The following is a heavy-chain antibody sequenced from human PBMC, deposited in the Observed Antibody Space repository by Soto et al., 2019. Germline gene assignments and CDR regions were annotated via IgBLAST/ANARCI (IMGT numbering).Heavy chain of an antibody. CDR1: GYTFAVYW. V-gene: IGHV5-51*01. D-gene: IGHD3-3*01. J-gene: IGHJ4*02. CDR3: AVQGVSVSDY. Sequence: PGESLKSSGKASGYTFAVYWIAWVRQKPGKGLEWMGVIYPDDSNVKYSPSFQGQVTISVDKSIDTAYLQWNSLKASDTAMYYCAVQGVSVSDYWGQGTLVTVSS. CDR2: IYPDDSNV.